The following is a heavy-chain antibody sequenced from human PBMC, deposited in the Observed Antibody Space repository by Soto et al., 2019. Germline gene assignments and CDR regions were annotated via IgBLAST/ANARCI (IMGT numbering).Heavy chain of an antibody. CDR1: GGSISSGGYY. J-gene: IGHJ4*02. Sequence: SETLSLTCTVSGGSISSGGYYWSWIRQHPGKGLEWIGYIYYSGSTYYNPSLKSRVTISVDTSKNQFSLKLSSVTAADTAVYYCARGHSPYYFDYWGQGTPVTVS. D-gene: IGHD5-18*01. CDR3: ARGHSPYYFDY. CDR2: IYYSGST. V-gene: IGHV4-31*03.